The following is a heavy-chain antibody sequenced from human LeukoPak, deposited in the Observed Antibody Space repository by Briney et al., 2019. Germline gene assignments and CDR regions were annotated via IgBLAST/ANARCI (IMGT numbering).Heavy chain of an antibody. V-gene: IGHV4-4*07. CDR3: ARGLAAAEFDY. J-gene: IGHJ4*02. Sequence: SETLSLTCTVSGGSISSYYWSWIRQAAGKGLEWIARIYTSGSTNYTPSLKGRVTMSVDTSKNQFSLKLSSVTAADTAVYYCARGLAAAEFDYWGQGTLVTVSS. D-gene: IGHD6-13*01. CDR2: IYTSGST. CDR1: GGSISSYY.